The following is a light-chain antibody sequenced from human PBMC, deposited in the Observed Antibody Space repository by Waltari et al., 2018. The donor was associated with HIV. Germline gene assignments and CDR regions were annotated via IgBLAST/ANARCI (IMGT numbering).Light chain of an antibody. CDR2: EVY. J-gene: IGLJ2*01. Sequence: QSALPQPASVSGSFVQSITISCTGTRSDVGGYNIVSWYQHPPCKNPKLIIYEVYKRPSGVSNRFSGSKSGNSASLTISGLQAEDEADYYCCSYAGSNIPFGGGTKVTVL. V-gene: IGLV2-23*02. CDR1: RSDVGGYNI. CDR3: CSYAGSNIP.